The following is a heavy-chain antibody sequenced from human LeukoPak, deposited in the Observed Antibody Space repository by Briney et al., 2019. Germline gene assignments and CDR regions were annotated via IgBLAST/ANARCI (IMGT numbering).Heavy chain of an antibody. D-gene: IGHD3-16*02. CDR1: GGSIGTYD. CDR2: IYVTGT. Sequence: SETLSLTCTVSGGSIGTYDWSWIRQSPGQGLELIGYIYVTGTRYNPYLQSRVTISVDRSKNQFSLKLGSVTAADTAVYYCARHTGGGIEDMDVWGKGTKVIVSS. J-gene: IGHJ6*03. CDR3: ARHTGGGIEDMDV. V-gene: IGHV4-59*08.